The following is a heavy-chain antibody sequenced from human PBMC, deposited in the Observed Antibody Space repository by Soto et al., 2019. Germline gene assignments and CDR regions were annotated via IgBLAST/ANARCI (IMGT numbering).Heavy chain of an antibody. CDR1: GFTFSSYA. D-gene: IGHD2-8*01. CDR2: ISYDGSNK. J-gene: IGHJ6*02. Sequence: QVQLVESGGGVVQPGRSLRLSCAASGFTFSSYAMHWVRQAPGKGLEWVAVISYDGSNKYYADSVKGRFTISRDNSKNTLYLQMNSLRAEDTAVYYCARGGDFLLYRSSVGRDVWGQGTTVTVSS. V-gene: IGHV3-30-3*01. CDR3: ARGGDFLLYRSSVGRDV.